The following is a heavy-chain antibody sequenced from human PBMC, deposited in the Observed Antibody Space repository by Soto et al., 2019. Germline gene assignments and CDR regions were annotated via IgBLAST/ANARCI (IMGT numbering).Heavy chain of an antibody. D-gene: IGHD4-17*01. J-gene: IGHJ3*02. CDR1: GGSISSYY. V-gene: IGHV4-59*01. CDR3: ARDRSSDYGDIREEEFASDI. CDR2: IYYSGST. Sequence: PSETLSLTCTVSGGSISSYYWSWIRQPPGKGLEWIGYIYYSGSTNYNPSLKSRVTISVDTSKNQFSLKLSSVTAADTAVYYCARDRSSDYGDIREEEFASDIWGQGTMVTVSS.